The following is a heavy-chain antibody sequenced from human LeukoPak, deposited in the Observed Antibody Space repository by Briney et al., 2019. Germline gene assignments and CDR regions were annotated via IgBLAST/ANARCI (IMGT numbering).Heavy chain of an antibody. CDR3: ARGKGRTGFDY. CDR2: INPNSGGT. V-gene: IGHV1-2*02. Sequence: ASVNVSCKASGYTFTGYYMHWVRRAPGQGLEWMGWINPNSGGTNYAQKFQGRVIMTRDTSISTAYMELSRLRSDDTAVYYCARGKGRTGFDYWGQGTLVTVSS. D-gene: IGHD1-1*01. CDR1: GYTFTGYY. J-gene: IGHJ4*02.